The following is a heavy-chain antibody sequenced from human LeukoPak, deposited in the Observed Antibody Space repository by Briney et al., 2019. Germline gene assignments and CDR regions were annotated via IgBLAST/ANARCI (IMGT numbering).Heavy chain of an antibody. D-gene: IGHD2/OR15-2a*01. CDR2: IWYDGSIK. CDR3: AREGPRGNSQFDY. V-gene: IGHV3-33*01. J-gene: IGHJ4*02. CDR1: GFSFRDFG. Sequence: GGSLRLSCAASGFSFRDFGMHWVRQAPGKGLEWLAIIWYDGSIKYYTDSVKGRLTISRDNSKNTLYLQMNSLRAEDTAIYYCAREGPRGNSQFDYWGQGTLVTVSS.